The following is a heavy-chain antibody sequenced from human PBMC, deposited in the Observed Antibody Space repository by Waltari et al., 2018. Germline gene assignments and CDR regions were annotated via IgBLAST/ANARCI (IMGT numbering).Heavy chain of an antibody. CDR2: INPNSGGT. CDR3: ARTGDLGAFDP. J-gene: IGHJ5*02. CDR1: GYTFSNYG. D-gene: IGHD7-27*01. V-gene: IGHV1-2*06. Sequence: QVQVLQSGAEVKKPGASVKVSCTASGYTFSNYGITWVRQAPGQGLEWMGRINPNSGGTNYAQKFQGRVTMTRDTSISTAYMELSRLRSDDTAVYYCARTGDLGAFDPWGQGTLVTVSS.